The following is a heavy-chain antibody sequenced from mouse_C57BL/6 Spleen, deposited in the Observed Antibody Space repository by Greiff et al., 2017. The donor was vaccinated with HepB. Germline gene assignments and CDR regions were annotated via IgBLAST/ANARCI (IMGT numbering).Heavy chain of an antibody. J-gene: IGHJ1*03. CDR2: ISSGGDYI. CDR3: TRDHLYSNYVVYWYFDV. V-gene: IGHV5-9-1*02. D-gene: IGHD2-5*01. Sequence: EVKLVESGEGLVKPGGSLKLSCAASGFTFSSYAMSWVRQTPEKRLEWVAYISSGGDYIYYADTVKGRFTISRDNARNTLYLQMSSLKSEDTAMYYCTRDHLYSNYVVYWYFDVWGTGTTVTVSS. CDR1: GFTFSSYA.